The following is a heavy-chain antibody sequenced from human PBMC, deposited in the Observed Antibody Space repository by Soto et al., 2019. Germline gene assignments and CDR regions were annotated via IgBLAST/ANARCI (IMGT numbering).Heavy chain of an antibody. Sequence: QVQLVESGGGVVQPGRSLRLSCAASGFTFSSYGMHWVRQAPGKGLEWVAVISYDGSNKYYADSVKGRFTISRDNSKNTLYLQMNSLRAEDTAVYYCARGPSSAPLFYWGQGTLVTVSS. V-gene: IGHV3-30*03. CDR1: GFTFSSYG. J-gene: IGHJ4*02. CDR2: ISYDGSNK. D-gene: IGHD3-22*01. CDR3: ARGPSSAPLFY.